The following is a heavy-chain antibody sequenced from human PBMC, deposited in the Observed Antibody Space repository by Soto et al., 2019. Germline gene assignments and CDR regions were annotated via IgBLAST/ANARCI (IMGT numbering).Heavy chain of an antibody. CDR2: ISWDGGST. Sequence: GGSLRLSCAASGFTFDDYAMHWVRQAPGKGLEWVSLISWDGGSTYYADSVKGRFTISRDNNKNSLYLQMNSLRAEDTALDYCGEDGGSSSWIAYDFDYWGQGTMVTVSS. CDR1: GFTFDDYA. CDR3: GEDGGSSSWIAYDFDY. J-gene: IGHJ4*02. V-gene: IGHV3-43D*03. D-gene: IGHD6-13*01.